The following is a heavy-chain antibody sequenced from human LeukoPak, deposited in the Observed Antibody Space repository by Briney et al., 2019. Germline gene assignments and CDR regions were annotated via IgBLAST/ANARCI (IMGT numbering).Heavy chain of an antibody. V-gene: IGHV5-51*01. CDR1: GYNFTSYW. Sequence: GESLKISCKGSGYNFTSYWIGWVRQMPGKGLEWMGIIYPGDSDTRYSPSFQGQVTISADKSISTAYLQWRSLKASDTAMYYCARPTLSGGSLPVGDAFDIWGQGTMVTVSS. CDR2: IYPGDSDT. CDR3: ARPTLSGGSLPVGDAFDI. D-gene: IGHD1-26*01. J-gene: IGHJ3*02.